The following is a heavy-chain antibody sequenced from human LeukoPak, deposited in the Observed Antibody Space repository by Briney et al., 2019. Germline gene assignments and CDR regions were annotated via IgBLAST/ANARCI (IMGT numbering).Heavy chain of an antibody. D-gene: IGHD4-23*01. CDR1: GFTFSSYA. V-gene: IGHV3-23*01. CDR3: AKGGRVTAAPVNYYFDY. J-gene: IGHJ4*02. CDR2: ISGSGGST. Sequence: HPGGSLRLSCAASGFTFSSYAMSWVRQAPGKGLEWVSAISGSGGSTYYADSVKGRFTISRDNSKNTLYLQMNSLRAEDTAVYYCAKGGRVTAAPVNYYFDYWGQGTLVTVSS.